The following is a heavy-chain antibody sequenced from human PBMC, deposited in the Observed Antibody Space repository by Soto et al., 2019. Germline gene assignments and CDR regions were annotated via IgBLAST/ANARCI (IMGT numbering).Heavy chain of an antibody. CDR3: ARDRLSEVPAALTI. D-gene: IGHD2-2*01. V-gene: IGHV1-69*01. J-gene: IGHJ4*02. Sequence: QVQLVQSGAEVKKPGSSVKVSCKASGGTFSSYAISWVRQAPGQGLEWMGGVIPIFGTANYAQKFQGRVPITADESTSTAYMELSSLRSEDTAVYCCARDRLSEVPAALTIWGQGTLVTVSS. CDR2: VIPIFGTA. CDR1: GGTFSSYA.